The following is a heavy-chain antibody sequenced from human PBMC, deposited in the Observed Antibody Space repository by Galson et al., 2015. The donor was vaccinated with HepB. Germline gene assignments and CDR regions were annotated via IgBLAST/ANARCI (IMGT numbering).Heavy chain of an antibody. CDR2: ISYDGSNK. CDR3: ARGGSDEQLDH. CDR1: GLTFSRFA. D-gene: IGHD3-16*01. J-gene: IGHJ4*02. V-gene: IGHV3-30*03. Sequence: SLRLSCAASGLTFSRFAMHWVRQAPGKGLEWVAVISYDGSNKHYAESVKGRFTISRDDSKNTLYLQMNALRADDSAVYFCARGGSDEQLDHWGQGTLVTVSS.